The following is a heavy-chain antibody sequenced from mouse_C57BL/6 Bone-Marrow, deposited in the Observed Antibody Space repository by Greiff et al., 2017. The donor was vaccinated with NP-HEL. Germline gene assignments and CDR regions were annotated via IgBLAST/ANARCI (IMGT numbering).Heavy chain of an antibody. D-gene: IGHD2-3*01. CDR2: IDLNSGGT. CDR3: AREDDGYYFYYFDY. V-gene: IGHV1-72*01. CDR1: GYTFTSYW. J-gene: IGHJ2*01. Sequence: QVQLQQPGAELVKPGASVKLSCKASGYTFTSYWMHWVKQRPGRGLEWIGRIDLNSGGTKYNEKFKSKATLTVDKPSSTAYMQLSSLTSEDSAVYYCAREDDGYYFYYFDYWGQGTTLTVSS.